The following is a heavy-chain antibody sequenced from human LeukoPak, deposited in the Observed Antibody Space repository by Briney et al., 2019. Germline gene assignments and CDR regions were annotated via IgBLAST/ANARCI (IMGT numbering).Heavy chain of an antibody. CDR1: GFTFSSYA. J-gene: IGHJ4*02. Sequence: PGGSLRLSCAASGFTFSSYAMHWVRQAPGKGLEYVSAISSNGGSTYYANSVKGRFTISRDNSKSTLYLQMGSLRAEDMAVYYCARAWDGDYWGQGTLVTVSS. V-gene: IGHV3-64*01. CDR2: ISSNGGST. D-gene: IGHD1-26*01. CDR3: ARAWDGDY.